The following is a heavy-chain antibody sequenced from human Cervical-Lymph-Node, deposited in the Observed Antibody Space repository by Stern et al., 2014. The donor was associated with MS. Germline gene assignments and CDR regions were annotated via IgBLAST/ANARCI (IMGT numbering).Heavy chain of an antibody. Sequence: VQLVQSGSELKKPGASVKVSCESSGYNFTNYAINWVRQAPGQGLEWMGWINTNTGDPTYAQGFTGRFLFSLDTSVSTTYLQISSLTAADTAVYYCARDFVDIQMMTMSDYLDSWGQGTLVTVSS. CDR1: GYNFTNYA. V-gene: IGHV7-4-1*02. CDR3: ARDFVDIQMMTMSDYLDS. CDR2: INTNTGDP. J-gene: IGHJ4*02. D-gene: IGHD5-12*01.